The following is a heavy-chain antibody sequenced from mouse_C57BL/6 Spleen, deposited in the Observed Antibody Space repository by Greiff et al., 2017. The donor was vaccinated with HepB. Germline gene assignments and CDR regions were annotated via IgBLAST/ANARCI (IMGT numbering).Heavy chain of an antibody. Sequence: EVQRVESGGGLVKPGGSLKLSCAASGFTFSDYGMHWVRQAPEKGLEWVAYISSGSSTIYYADTVKGRFTISRDNAKNTLFLQMTSLRSEDAAMYYCARAWDLRYLDVWGTGTTVTVSS. V-gene: IGHV5-17*01. D-gene: IGHD4-1*01. J-gene: IGHJ1*03. CDR2: ISSGSSTI. CDR3: ARAWDLRYLDV. CDR1: GFTFSDYG.